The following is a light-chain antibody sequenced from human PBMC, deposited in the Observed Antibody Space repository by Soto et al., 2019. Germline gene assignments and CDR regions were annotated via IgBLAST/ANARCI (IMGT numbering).Light chain of an antibody. CDR1: NIGAKT. Sequence: SYELTQPPSVSVAPGQTARVTCGGNNIGAKTVHWYQQKPGQAPVLVVYANSDRPSGIPERFSGSNSGNTATLTISRVEAGDEADYYCQVWDSLTDHPPVLFGGGTKLTVL. V-gene: IGLV3-21*02. J-gene: IGLJ2*01. CDR3: QVWDSLTDHPPVL. CDR2: ANS.